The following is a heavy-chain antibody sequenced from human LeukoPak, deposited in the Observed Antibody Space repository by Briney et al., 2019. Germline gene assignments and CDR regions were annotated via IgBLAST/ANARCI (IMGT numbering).Heavy chain of an antibody. CDR3: ARRGSTRGYYYYYGMDV. J-gene: IGHJ6*02. CDR1: GYTFTSYD. D-gene: IGHD2-2*01. CDR2: MNPNSGNT. Sequence: ASVKVSCKASGYTFTSYDINWVRQATGQGLEWMGWMNPNSGNTGYAQKFQGRVTMTRNTSISTAYMELSSLRSEDTAVYYCARRGSTRGYYYYYGMDVWGQGTTVTVSS. V-gene: IGHV1-8*01.